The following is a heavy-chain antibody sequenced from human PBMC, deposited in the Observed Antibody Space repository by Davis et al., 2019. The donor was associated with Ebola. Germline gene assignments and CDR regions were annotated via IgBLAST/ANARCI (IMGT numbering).Heavy chain of an antibody. J-gene: IGHJ5*02. CDR3: AKLPGYCSGGSCYRTAGNWFDP. Sequence: GESLKISCAASGSTFSSYWMHWVRQAPGKGLVWVSRINGDGNTIGYADSVKGRFTISRDNSKNTLYLQMNSLRAEDTAVYYCAKLPGYCSGGSCYRTAGNWFDPWGQGTLVTVSS. CDR2: INGDGNTI. D-gene: IGHD2-15*01. V-gene: IGHV3-74*01. CDR1: GSTFSSYW.